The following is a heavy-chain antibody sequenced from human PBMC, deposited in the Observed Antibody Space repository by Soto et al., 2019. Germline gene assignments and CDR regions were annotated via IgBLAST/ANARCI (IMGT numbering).Heavy chain of an antibody. V-gene: IGHV1-18*01. CDR1: GYAFTTYG. CDR3: ARGRYGDY. D-gene: IGHD1-1*01. CDR2: ISAHNGNT. Sequence: QVHLVPSGAEVKKPGASVKVSCQGSGYAFTTYGITWVRQAPGQGLEWMGWISAHNGNTNYAQKLQCRVTVARDTSTSTAYMELRSLRYDDTAVYYCARGRYGDYWGQGALVTVSS. J-gene: IGHJ4*02.